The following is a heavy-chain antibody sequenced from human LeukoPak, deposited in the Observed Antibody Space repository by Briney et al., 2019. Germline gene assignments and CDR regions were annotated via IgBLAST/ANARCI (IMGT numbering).Heavy chain of an antibody. CDR1: GYTFTSYY. J-gene: IGHJ4*02. CDR2: INPKTGDT. D-gene: IGHD2-15*01. V-gene: IGHV1-2*02. Sequence: GASVKVSCKASGYTFTSYYINWVRQAPGQGLEWMGWINPKTGDTNFAKRFQGRVTMTRDTSISTVYMELNRLTSDDTALYYCARVGYCSGDRCYLHFDYWGQGTLVTVSS. CDR3: ARVGYCSGDRCYLHFDY.